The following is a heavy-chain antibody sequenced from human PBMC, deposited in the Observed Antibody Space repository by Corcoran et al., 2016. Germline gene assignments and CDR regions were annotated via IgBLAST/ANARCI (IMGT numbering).Heavy chain of an antibody. J-gene: IGHJ4*02. D-gene: IGHD3-3*01. V-gene: IGHV3-7*03. CDR3: SECLNS. CDR2: IKYDGSET. Sequence: EVQLVESGGGLVQPGGSLRLSCAASGFSFSSSWMDWVRQIPGKGLEWVANIKYDGSETYFVDSVKGRFTISRDNAQNSLYLQMNSLKDEDTAMYYCSECLNSWGQGTLVTVSS. CDR1: GFSFSSSW.